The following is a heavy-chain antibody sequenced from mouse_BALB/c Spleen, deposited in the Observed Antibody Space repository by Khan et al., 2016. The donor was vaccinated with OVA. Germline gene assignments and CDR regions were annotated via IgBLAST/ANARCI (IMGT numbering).Heavy chain of an antibody. D-gene: IGHD1-1*01. V-gene: IGHV9-2-1*01. J-gene: IGHJ3*01. CDR3: ARNFLYYYGSSPFAY. CDR2: INTETGEP. CDR1: GYTFTDYS. Sequence: QIQLVQSGPELKKPGETVKISCKASGYTFTDYSMHWVKQAPGKGLKWMGWINTETGEPTYADDFKGRFAFSLETSASTAYLQINNLKNEVTATYFCARNFLYYYGSSPFAYWGQGTLVTVSA.